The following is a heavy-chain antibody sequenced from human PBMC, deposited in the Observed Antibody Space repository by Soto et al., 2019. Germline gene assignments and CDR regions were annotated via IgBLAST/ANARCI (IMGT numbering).Heavy chain of an antibody. J-gene: IGHJ4*02. Sequence: QLQLQESGPGLVRPSGTLSLTCAVSGGFTSTNNWWSWVRQPPGKGLEWIGDAYHSGSTEYNPSLKSRVSISVDKSKNQISLTLTSATAADTAVYYCARSPPSSYYGGSGTFAYWGQGTLVTVSS. D-gene: IGHD3-10*01. CDR1: GGFTSTNNW. CDR2: AYHSGST. V-gene: IGHV4-4*02. CDR3: ARSPPSSYYGGSGTFAY.